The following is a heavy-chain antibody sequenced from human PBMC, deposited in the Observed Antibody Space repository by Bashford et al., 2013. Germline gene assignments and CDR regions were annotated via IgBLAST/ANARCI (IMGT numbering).Heavy chain of an antibody. CDR3: AKPKFETSSWEAFDI. V-gene: IGHV4-39*01. CDR2: IFYTGTT. J-gene: IGHJ3*02. Sequence: RQAPGRELEWIGCIFYTGTTFYNPSLKSRVTISVDASKNQFSLNLNSVTAADTAVYYCAKPKFETSSWEAFDIWGQGTMVTVSS. D-gene: IGHD1-26*01.